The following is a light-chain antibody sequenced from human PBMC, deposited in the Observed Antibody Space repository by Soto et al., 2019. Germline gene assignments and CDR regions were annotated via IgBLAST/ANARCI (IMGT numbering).Light chain of an antibody. CDR2: STS. CDR3: QQYGSSPWT. CDR1: QTVSNNY. Sequence: ETVLTQSPGSLSLSLGDRATLSCRASQTVSNNYLAWYQQKPGQAPRLLIYSTSNRATGIPDRFSGSWSGTDFPITISRLEPEDFVIYYCQQYGSSPWTFGQGTKVDIK. J-gene: IGKJ1*01. V-gene: IGKV3-20*01.